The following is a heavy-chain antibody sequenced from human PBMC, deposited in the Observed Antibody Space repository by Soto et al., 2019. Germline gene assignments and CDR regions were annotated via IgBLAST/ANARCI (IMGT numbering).Heavy chain of an antibody. CDR2: VSDYNRNS. V-gene: IGHV1-18*01. CDR3: ARDRPWGPLLY. D-gene: IGHD1-26*01. Sequence: QVQLVQSGSEVKKPGASVRVTCKASGYTFRNYGISWVREAPGQGLEWMGWVSDYNRNSNYAQKFEDRVIMTADTATSTAYLELRCLRADDTAIYYGARDRPWGPLLYCGQGALVTVSS. J-gene: IGHJ4*02. CDR1: GYTFRNYG.